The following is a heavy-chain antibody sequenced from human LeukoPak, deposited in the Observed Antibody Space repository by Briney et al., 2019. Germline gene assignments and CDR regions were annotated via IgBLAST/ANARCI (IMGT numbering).Heavy chain of an antibody. CDR2: INHSGGT. CDR1: GLSFSGYY. CDR3: ARGGTRPRYYYDRRTNAFDI. V-gene: IGHV4-34*01. Sequence: PSETLSLTCAVYGLSFSGYYWSWIRQPPGKGLEGMGEINHSGGTNYNPSLKRRVTISVDTSKNHFSLKLSSVTAADTAVYYCARGGTRPRYYYDRRTNAFDIWGQGTMVTVSS. D-gene: IGHD3-22*01. J-gene: IGHJ3*02.